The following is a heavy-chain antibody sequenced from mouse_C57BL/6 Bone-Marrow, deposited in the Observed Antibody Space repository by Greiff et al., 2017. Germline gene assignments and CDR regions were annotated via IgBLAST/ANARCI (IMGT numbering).Heavy chain of an antibody. Sequence: VKLMESGPELVKPGASVKISCKASGYAFSSSWMNWVKQRPGKGLEWIGRSYPGDGDTNYNGKFKGKATLTADKSSSTAYMQLSSLTSEDSAVYFCARYWFAYWGQGTLVTVSA. CDR3: ARYWFAY. V-gene: IGHV1-82*01. CDR1: GYAFSSSW. J-gene: IGHJ3*01. CDR2: SYPGDGDT.